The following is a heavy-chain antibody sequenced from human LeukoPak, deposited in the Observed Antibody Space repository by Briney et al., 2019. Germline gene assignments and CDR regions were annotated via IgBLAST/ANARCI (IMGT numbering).Heavy chain of an antibody. V-gene: IGHV3-33*01. J-gene: IGHJ4*02. D-gene: IGHD5-18*01. CDR1: GFTFSSYG. CDR2: IWYDGSNK. Sequence: GGSLRLSCAASGFTFSSYGLHWVRQAPGKGLEWVAVIWYDGSNKYYADSVKGRFTISRDNSKNTLYLQMNSLRAEDTAVYYCAILSGYSLDYWGQETLVTVSS. CDR3: AILSGYSLDY.